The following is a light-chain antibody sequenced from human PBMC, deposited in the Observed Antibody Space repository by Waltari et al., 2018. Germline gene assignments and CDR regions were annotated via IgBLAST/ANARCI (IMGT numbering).Light chain of an antibody. CDR2: DAS. V-gene: IGKV3-20*01. CDR3: QKYGTLPAT. CDR1: QSVSRT. J-gene: IGKJ1*01. Sequence: EIVLTQSPGTLSLSPGDRPTLSCRASQSVSRTLAWYQQKPGQAPRLLIYDASSRATGIPDRFSGSGSGTDFRLTISRLEPEDFAVYYCQKYGTLPATFGQGTKVEIK.